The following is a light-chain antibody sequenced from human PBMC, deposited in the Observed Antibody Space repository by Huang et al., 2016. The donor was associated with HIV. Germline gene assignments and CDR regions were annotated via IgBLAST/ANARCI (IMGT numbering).Light chain of an antibody. CDR3: QQRSNWPRT. V-gene: IGKV3-11*01. Sequence: EIVLTQSPATLSLSPGERATLTCRASQSVSSYLAWYQQKPGQAPRLLIYDASNRATSIPARFSGSGSGTDLTLIISSLEPEDFAVYHCQQRSNWPRTFGQGTKVEIK. CDR2: DAS. CDR1: QSVSSY. J-gene: IGKJ1*01.